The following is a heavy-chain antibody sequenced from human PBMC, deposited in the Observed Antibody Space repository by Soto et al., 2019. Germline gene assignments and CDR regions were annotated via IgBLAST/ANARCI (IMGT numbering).Heavy chain of an antibody. V-gene: IGHV3-15*07. CDR3: TTFRLVRVPAARTNYYYYYGMDV. J-gene: IGHJ6*02. CDR1: GFTFSNAW. Sequence: GALRLSCAASGFTFSNAWMNWVRQAPGKGLEWVGRIKSKTDGGTTDYAAPVKGRFTISRDDSKNTLYLQMNSLKTEDTAVYYCTTFRLVRVPAARTNYYYYYGMDVWGQGTTVTVSS. CDR2: IKSKTDGGTT. D-gene: IGHD2-2*01.